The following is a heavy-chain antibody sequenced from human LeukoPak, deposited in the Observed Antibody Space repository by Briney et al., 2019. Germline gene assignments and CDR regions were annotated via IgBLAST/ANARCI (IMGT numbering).Heavy chain of an antibody. CDR3: ALRGYGDFSPFDY. D-gene: IGHD4-17*01. CDR1: GFTFSNYA. V-gene: IGHV3-23*01. J-gene: IGHJ4*02. Sequence: GGSLRLSCAASGFTFSNYAVSWVRQAPGKGLEWVSVISDSGDSTYYAGSVEGRFTLSRDNSRDTLFLQMNSLRAEDTAVYYCALRGYGDFSPFDYWGQGTLVTVSS. CDR2: ISDSGDST.